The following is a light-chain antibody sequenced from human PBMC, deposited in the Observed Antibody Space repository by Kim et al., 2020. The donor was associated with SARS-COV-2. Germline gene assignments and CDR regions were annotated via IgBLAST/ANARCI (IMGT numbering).Light chain of an antibody. J-gene: IGKJ4*01. V-gene: IGKV1-5*03. CDR2: KAS. CDR3: QQYTTFVT. CDR1: ETVYTW. Sequence: LSASVGDRVTLTCRASETVYTWLAWYQQKPGTAPKLLIYKASTLRSGVPSRFSGSGSGTHFTLTIDSLQPDDFATYYCQQYTTFVTFGGGTKLEIK.